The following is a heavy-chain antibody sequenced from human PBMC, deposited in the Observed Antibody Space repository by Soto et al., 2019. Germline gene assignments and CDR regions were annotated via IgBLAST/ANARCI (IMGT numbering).Heavy chain of an antibody. Sequence: EVQLVESGGGLVKPGGSLRLSCAASGFTFSNYFMNWVRQAPGKGLEWVSSIDSSSSYIYYADSVKGRFTISRDNAKNSLCLQMNSLRAEVTAVYYCARDRSVDTAMVDYWGQGTLVTVSS. CDR2: IDSSSSYI. CDR1: GFTFSNYF. J-gene: IGHJ4*02. CDR3: ARDRSVDTAMVDY. V-gene: IGHV3-21*01. D-gene: IGHD5-18*01.